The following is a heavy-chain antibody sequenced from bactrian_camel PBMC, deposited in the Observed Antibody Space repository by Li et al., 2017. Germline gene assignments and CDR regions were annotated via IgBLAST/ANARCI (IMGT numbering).Heavy chain of an antibody. Sequence: HVQLVESGGGSALAGGSVRLSCAASGYTFNTYSWFRQAAGKQREWVSTTRTGGGPTYADSVKGRFTVSQDNLKNTVYLQMNSLKPEDTAMYYCAAGARNGWHCDATDFRYFGQGTQVTVS. D-gene: IGHD5*01. J-gene: IGHJ6*01. V-gene: IGHV3S53*01. CDR1: GYTFNTY. CDR2: TRTGGGP. CDR3: AAGARNGWHCDATDFRY.